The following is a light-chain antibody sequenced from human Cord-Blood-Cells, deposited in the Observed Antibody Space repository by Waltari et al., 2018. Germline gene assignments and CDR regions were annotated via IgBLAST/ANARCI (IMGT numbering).Light chain of an antibody. Sequence: QSALTQPRSVSGSPGQSVTISCTGTSSDVGGYNYVSWYQQHPGKAPKLMIYGVSKRPAGVPNRFSGSKSGNTASLTISGRQAEDEADYYCCSYAGSYTCVVCGGGTKLTVL. CDR2: GVS. J-gene: IGLJ2*01. V-gene: IGLV2-11*01. CDR1: SSDVGGYNY. CDR3: CSYAGSYTCVV.